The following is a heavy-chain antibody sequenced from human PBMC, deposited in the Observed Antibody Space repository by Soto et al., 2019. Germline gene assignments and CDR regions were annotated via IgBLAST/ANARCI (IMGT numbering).Heavy chain of an antibody. CDR1: GGSISSGGYS. Sequence: SETLSLTCAVSGGSISSGGYSWNWIRQPPGKGLEWIGYIYHSGSTLYNPSLKSRVTISVDKSKDQFSLKLSSVTAADTAVYYCSILVCGHSGYRLCRAQGTLVTVSA. V-gene: IGHV4-30-2*01. D-gene: IGHD3-22*01. CDR2: IYHSGST. CDR3: SILVCGHSGYRLC. J-gene: IGHJ4*02.